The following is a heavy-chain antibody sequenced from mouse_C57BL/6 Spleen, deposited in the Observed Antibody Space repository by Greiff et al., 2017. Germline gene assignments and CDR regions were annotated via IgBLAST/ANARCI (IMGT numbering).Heavy chain of an antibody. CDR2: IRPKSDNSAT. J-gene: IGHJ1*03. V-gene: IGHV6-3*01. CDR1: GFTFSNYW. CDR3: TRYWYFDV. Sequence: EVKVEESGGGLVQPGGSLKLSCAASGFTFSNYWMNWVRQSPEKGLEWVAHIRPKSDNSATHYAESVKGRFTISRDESKSSVYLQMNHLRAEDTGIYYCTRYWYFDVWGTGTTVTVSS.